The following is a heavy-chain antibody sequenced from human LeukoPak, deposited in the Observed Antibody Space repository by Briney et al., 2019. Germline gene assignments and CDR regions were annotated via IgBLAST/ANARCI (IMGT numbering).Heavy chain of an antibody. CDR3: ARLRFLEWFRGLDY. CDR2: IYPGDSDT. J-gene: IGHJ4*02. Sequence: GQSLKISCERSGYIFTSYWIGWVRQLPGKGLEWMGIIYPGDSDTRYSPSFQGQVTISADKSISTAYLQWSSLKASDTAMYYCARLRFLEWFRGLDYWGQGTLVTVSS. CDR1: GYIFTSYW. D-gene: IGHD3-3*01. V-gene: IGHV5-51*01.